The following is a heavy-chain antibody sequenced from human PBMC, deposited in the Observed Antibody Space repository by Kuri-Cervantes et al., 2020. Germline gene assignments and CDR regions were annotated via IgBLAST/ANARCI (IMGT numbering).Heavy chain of an antibody. CDR3: ARLEKQWLPGL. J-gene: IGHJ4*02. CDR1: GYTFTSYG. Sequence: ASVKVSCKASGYTFTSYGISWMRQAPGQGLEWMGWISACNGNTNYAQNVQGRVIMTTDTSTSTAYMELRSLRSDDTAVYYCARLEKQWLPGLWGQGTLVTVSS. V-gene: IGHV1-18*01. CDR2: ISACNGNT. D-gene: IGHD6-19*01.